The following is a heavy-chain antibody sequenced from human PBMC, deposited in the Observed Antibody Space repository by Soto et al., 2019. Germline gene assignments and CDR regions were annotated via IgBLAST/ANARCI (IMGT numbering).Heavy chain of an antibody. Sequence: GGSLRLSSAASGFTFSSHAMSWVRQAPGKGLEGVSAISGSGDNTYYADSVKGRFTISRDNSKNTLYLQMSSLRAEDTAVYYCAKDYYFDYWGQGTLVTVSS. CDR3: AKDYYFDY. J-gene: IGHJ4*02. V-gene: IGHV3-23*01. CDR2: ISGSGDNT. CDR1: GFTFSSHA.